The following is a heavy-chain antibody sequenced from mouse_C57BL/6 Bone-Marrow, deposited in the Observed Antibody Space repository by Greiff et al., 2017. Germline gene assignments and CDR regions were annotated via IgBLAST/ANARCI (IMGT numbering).Heavy chain of an antibody. CDR1: GFTFSDYG. V-gene: IGHV5-17*01. CDR3: ARPHYYGSSYSWFAY. J-gene: IGHJ3*01. Sequence: DVMLVESGGGLVKPGGSLQLSCAASGFTFSDYGMHWVRQAPEKGLEWVAYISSGSSTIYYADTVKGRFTISRYNAKNSLFLQMTSLRSEDTAMYYCARPHYYGSSYSWFAYWCQRTLVTVSA. D-gene: IGHD1-1*01. CDR2: ISSGSSTI.